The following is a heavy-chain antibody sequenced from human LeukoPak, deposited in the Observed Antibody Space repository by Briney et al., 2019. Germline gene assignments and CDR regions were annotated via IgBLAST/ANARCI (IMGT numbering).Heavy chain of an antibody. CDR2: TYYRSKWYN. Sequence: SQTLSLTCAISGDSVSSNSAAWNWIRQSPSRGLEWLGRTYYRSKWYNDYAVSVKSRITINPDTSKNQFSLQLNSVTPEDTAVYYCARDLYDYGGNPVSAGGAFDYWGQGTLVTVSS. V-gene: IGHV6-1*01. D-gene: IGHD4-23*01. CDR1: GDSVSSNSAA. J-gene: IGHJ4*02. CDR3: ARDLYDYGGNPVSAGGAFDY.